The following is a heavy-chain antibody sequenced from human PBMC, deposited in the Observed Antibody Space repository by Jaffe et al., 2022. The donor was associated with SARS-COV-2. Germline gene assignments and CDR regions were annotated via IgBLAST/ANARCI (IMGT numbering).Heavy chain of an antibody. Sequence: EVQLVESGGGLVKPGGSLRLSCAASGFTFSSYSMNWVRQAPGKGLEWVSSISSSSSYIYYADSVKGRFTISRDNAKNSLYLQMNSLRAEDTAVYYCARVAIRDRGPFDYWGQGTLVTVSS. CDR2: ISSSSSYI. CDR1: GFTFSSYS. D-gene: IGHD3-10*01. V-gene: IGHV3-21*01. CDR3: ARVAIRDRGPFDY. J-gene: IGHJ4*02.